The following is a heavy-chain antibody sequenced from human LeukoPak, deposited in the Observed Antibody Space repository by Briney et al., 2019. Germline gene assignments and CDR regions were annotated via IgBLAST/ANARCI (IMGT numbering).Heavy chain of an antibody. CDR1: GFTFNYG. Sequence: GGSLRLSCVASGFTFNYGMHWVRQAPGKGLEWLAFLRFDGTGKYYADSVKGRFTISRDNSKNTLYLQMNSLRAEDTAVYYCARENYYDSSGRYYYYYGMDVWGQGTTVTVS. CDR3: ARENYYDSSGRYYYYYGMDV. V-gene: IGHV3-30*02. D-gene: IGHD3-22*01. CDR2: LRFDGTGK. J-gene: IGHJ6*02.